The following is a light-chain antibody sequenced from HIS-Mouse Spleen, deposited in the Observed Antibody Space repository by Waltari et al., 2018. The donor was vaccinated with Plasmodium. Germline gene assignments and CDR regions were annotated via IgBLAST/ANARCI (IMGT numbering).Light chain of an antibody. J-gene: IGLJ2*01. CDR3: CSYAGSSTFVV. CDR2: EGS. CDR1: SSDVGSYNL. V-gene: IGLV2-23*03. Sequence: QSALTQPASVSGSPGQSITIPCTGTSSDVGSYNLVPWYQTHPGKAPKLMLYEGSKRPSGVFNRFSGSKSGDTASLTISVLQAEDEADYYCCSYAGSSTFVVFGGGTKLTVL.